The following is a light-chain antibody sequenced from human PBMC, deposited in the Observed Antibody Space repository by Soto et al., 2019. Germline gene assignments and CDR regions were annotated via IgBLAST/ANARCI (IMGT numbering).Light chain of an antibody. CDR1: QSISNW. J-gene: IGKJ1*01. CDR3: QQYNSYS. V-gene: IGKV1-5*01. Sequence: EIQMTHSPSAVCRSVEDGVTITCRASQSISNWLAWYQQKPGTAPKVLIYHASNLQSGVPSRFSGSGSGTEFTLTISSLQPDDFATYYCQQYNSYSFGQGTKVDIK. CDR2: HAS.